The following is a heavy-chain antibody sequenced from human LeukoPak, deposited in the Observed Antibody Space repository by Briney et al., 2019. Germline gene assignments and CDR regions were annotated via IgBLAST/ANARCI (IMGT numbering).Heavy chain of an antibody. CDR2: IYPGDSDT. V-gene: IGHV5-51*01. D-gene: IGHD6-19*01. CDR1: GYSSTSYW. J-gene: IGHJ5*02. CDR3: ARLGGYSSGPTHNWFDP. Sequence: GESLKISCKGSGYSSTSYWIGWVRQMPGKGLEWMGIIYPGDSDTRYSPSFQGQVTISADKSISTAYLQWSSLKASDTAMHYCARLGGYSSGPTHNWFDPWGQGTLVTVSS.